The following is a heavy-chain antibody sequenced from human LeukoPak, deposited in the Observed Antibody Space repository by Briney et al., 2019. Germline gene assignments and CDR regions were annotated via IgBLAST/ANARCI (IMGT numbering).Heavy chain of an antibody. CDR1: GFTFDDYA. CDR2: ISWNSGIR. J-gene: IGHJ4*02. D-gene: IGHD4-23*01. CDR3: ARERSTVAPPHPFDY. V-gene: IGHV3-9*01. Sequence: PGGSLRLSCAASGFTFDDYAMHWVRQAPGKGLEWVSGISWNSGIRIYADSVKGRFTISRDNAKNSLYLQMNSLRAEDTAVYYCARERSTVAPPHPFDYWGQGTLVTVSS.